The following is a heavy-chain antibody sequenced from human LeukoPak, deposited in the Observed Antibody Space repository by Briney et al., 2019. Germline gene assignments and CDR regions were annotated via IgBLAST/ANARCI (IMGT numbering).Heavy chain of an antibody. Sequence: GGSLRLSCAASGFTFSSYGMHWVRQAPGKGLEWVAVISYDGSSKYYADSVKGRFTISRDNSKNTLYLQMNSLRAEDTAVYYCARDQQGDYVWGSYRYTPLPFDYWGQGTLVTVSS. CDR2: ISYDGSSK. J-gene: IGHJ4*02. D-gene: IGHD3-16*02. CDR1: GFTFSSYG. CDR3: ARDQQGDYVWGSYRYTPLPFDY. V-gene: IGHV3-30*03.